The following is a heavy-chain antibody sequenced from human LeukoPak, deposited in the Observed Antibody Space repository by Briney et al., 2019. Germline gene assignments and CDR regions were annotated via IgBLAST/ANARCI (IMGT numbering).Heavy chain of an antibody. CDR3: ASSTMVRGVRYFDY. Sequence: SETLSLTCTVSGGSISSDYWSCIRQPPGKGLEWIGEIYHSGSTNYNPSLKSRVTISVDKSKNQFSLKLSSVTAADTAVYYCASSTMVRGVRYFDYWGQGTLVTVSS. CDR2: IYHSGST. J-gene: IGHJ4*02. D-gene: IGHD3-10*01. V-gene: IGHV4-59*12. CDR1: GGSISSDY.